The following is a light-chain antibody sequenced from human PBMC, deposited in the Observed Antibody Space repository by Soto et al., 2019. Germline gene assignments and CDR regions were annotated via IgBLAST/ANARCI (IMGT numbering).Light chain of an antibody. CDR3: QQRSNWPRG. V-gene: IGKV3-11*01. Sequence: EIVLTQSPATLSLSPGERATLSCRASQSVSSYLAWYQQKPGQAPRLLIYDASNRATGIPARFSGSGSRTDFTLTISSLEPEDFAVYYCQQRSNWPRGFGQGTRLEIK. J-gene: IGKJ5*01. CDR1: QSVSSY. CDR2: DAS.